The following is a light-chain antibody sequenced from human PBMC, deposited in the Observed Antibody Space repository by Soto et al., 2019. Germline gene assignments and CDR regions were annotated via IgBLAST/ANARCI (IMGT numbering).Light chain of an antibody. CDR1: TSDIGAYNY. Sequence: QSLLTQPPSASGSPGQSVTISCSGTTSDIGAYNYVSWYQRQHPGKPPKLIIFEVSQRPSGVPDRFSGSKSGNTAYLTVSGLQAEDEADYYCSSHGGSNAFYVVGNGTKVTVL. V-gene: IGLV2-8*01. J-gene: IGLJ1*01. CDR3: SSHGGSNAFYV. CDR2: EVS.